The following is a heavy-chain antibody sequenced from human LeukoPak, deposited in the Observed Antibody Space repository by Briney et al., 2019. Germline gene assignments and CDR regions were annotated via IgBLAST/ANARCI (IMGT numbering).Heavy chain of an antibody. D-gene: IGHD3-10*01. Sequence: GGSLRLSCAASGFTFSSYSMNWVRQAPGKGLEWVSSISSSSSYIYYADSVKGRFTISRDNAKNSLYLQMNSLRAEDTAVYYCARRSGVRGVIITVGSYYFDYWGQGTLVTVSS. J-gene: IGHJ4*02. CDR3: ARRSGVRGVIITVGSYYFDY. CDR1: GFTFSSYS. V-gene: IGHV3-21*01. CDR2: ISSSSSYI.